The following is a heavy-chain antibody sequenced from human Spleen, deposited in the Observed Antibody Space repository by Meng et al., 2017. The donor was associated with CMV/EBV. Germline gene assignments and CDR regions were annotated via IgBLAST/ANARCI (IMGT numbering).Heavy chain of an antibody. CDR3: ARGIDYYDSSRHFDY. Sequence: HGQLLQWAAGLLKPSEALALTCGVGGGSFSGYYWIWLLQPPGKGLEWIGEINHSGSTNYNPSLKSRVTISVDTSKNQFSLKLSSVTAADTAVYYCARGIDYYDSSRHFDYWGQGTLVTVSS. D-gene: IGHD3-22*01. CDR2: INHSGST. V-gene: IGHV4-34*01. CDR1: GGSFSGYY. J-gene: IGHJ4*02.